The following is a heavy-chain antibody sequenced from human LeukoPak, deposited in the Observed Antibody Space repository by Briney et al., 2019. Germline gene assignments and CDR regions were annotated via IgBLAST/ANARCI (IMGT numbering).Heavy chain of an antibody. J-gene: IGHJ4*02. CDR3: ARHSSGSGGAFQY. V-gene: IGHV4-39*01. CDR2: IFYSGST. CDR1: GGSISSSSDH. D-gene: IGHD6-19*01. Sequence: PSETLSLTCTVSGGSISSSSDHWGWIRQPPGKGLQWIGTIFYSGSTYYNPSLQSRVTISVDTSKNQLSLKLGSVTAADTAVYYCARHSSGSGGAFQYWGQGTPVTVSS.